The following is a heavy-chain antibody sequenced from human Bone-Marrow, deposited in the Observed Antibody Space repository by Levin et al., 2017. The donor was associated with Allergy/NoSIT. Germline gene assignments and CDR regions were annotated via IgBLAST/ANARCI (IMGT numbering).Heavy chain of an antibody. CDR3: ARLRITMVQGVVYYYYYYMDV. CDR1: GYSFTSYW. V-gene: IGHV5-51*01. J-gene: IGHJ6*03. CDR2: IYPGDSDT. Sequence: GESLKISCKGSGYSFTSYWIGWVRQMPGKGLEWMGIIYPGDSDTRYSPSFQGQVTISADKSISTAYLQWSSLKASDTAMYYCARLRITMVQGVVYYYYYYMDVWGKGTTVTVSS. D-gene: IGHD3-10*01.